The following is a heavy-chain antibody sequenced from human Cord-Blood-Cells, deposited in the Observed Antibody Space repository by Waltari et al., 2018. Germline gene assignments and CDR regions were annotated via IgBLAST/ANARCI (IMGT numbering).Heavy chain of an antibody. CDR2: FIPIFGTA. Sequence: QVQLVQSGAEVKKPGSSVKVSCKASGGTFSSYAISWVRQAPGQGLEWMGGFIPIFGTANDAQKFQGIGTITADESTSTAYMELSSLRSEDTAVYYCVLRRLGIAGFDYWGQGTLVTVSS. CDR1: GGTFSSYA. CDR3: VLRRLGIAGFDY. J-gene: IGHJ4*02. D-gene: IGHD7-27*01. V-gene: IGHV1-69*01.